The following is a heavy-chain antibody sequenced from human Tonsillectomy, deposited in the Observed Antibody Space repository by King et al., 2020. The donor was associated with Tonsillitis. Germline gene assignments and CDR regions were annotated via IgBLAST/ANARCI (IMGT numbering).Heavy chain of an antibody. CDR3: ARHGNYYDSSGYSPHFDY. J-gene: IGHJ4*02. D-gene: IGHD3-22*01. Sequence: EVQLVESGAEVKKPGESLRISCKGSGYSFNTYWIGWVRQMPGKGLEWMGIIYPGDSDTRYSPSFQGQVTISGDKSISTAYLQWSSLKASDTAMYYCARHGNYYDSSGYSPHFDYWGQGTLVTVSS. CDR1: GYSFNTYW. V-gene: IGHV5-51*01. CDR2: IYPGDSDT.